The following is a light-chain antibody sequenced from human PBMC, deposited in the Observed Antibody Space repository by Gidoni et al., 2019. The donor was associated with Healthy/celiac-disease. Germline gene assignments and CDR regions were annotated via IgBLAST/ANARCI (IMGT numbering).Light chain of an antibody. V-gene: IGLV2-14*01. CDR1: SSDVGGYNY. CDR3: SSYTSSSTQV. CDR2: EVS. Sequence: QSALTQPASVSGSPGQSITISCTGTSSDVGGYNYGSWYQQHPGKAPKLMIYEVSHRPSGVSKRFSGSKSGNTASLTISGLQAEDEADYYCSSYTSSSTQVFGGGTKLTVL. J-gene: IGLJ2*01.